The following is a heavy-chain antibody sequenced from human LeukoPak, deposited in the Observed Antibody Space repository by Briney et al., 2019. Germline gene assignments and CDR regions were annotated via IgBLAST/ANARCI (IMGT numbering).Heavy chain of an antibody. D-gene: IGHD3-10*01. Sequence: GGSVRLSCAPSGFPDSSKYMICVRQARGKALEWLSVICSGGRTYYADSVKGRFTISRDNSKNTMYLQMNSLRAEDTAVYYCARDRDDYGSGKDGMDVWGQGTTVTVSS. CDR2: ICSGGRT. V-gene: IGHV3-66*01. CDR1: GFPDSSKY. CDR3: ARDRDDYGSGKDGMDV. J-gene: IGHJ6*02.